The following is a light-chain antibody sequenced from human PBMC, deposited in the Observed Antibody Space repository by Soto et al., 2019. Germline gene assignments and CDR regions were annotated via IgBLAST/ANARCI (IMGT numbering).Light chain of an antibody. CDR2: DNN. J-gene: IGLJ2*01. CDR1: SSNIGNNY. CDR3: ETWDSSLSAVV. V-gene: IGLV1-51*01. Sequence: QSVLTQPPSVSAAPGQKVTISCSGSSSNIGNNYLYWYQQLPGTAPKLLIYDNNKRPSGTPDRFSGSKSGTSATLGITGLQTGDEADYYCETWDSSLSAVVFGGGTQLTVL.